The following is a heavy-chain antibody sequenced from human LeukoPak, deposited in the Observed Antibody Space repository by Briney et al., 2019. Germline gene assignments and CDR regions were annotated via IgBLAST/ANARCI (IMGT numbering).Heavy chain of an antibody. CDR2: ISYDGSNK. J-gene: IGHJ4*02. Sequence: GGSLRLSCAASGFTFSSYGMHWVRQAPGKGLEWVAVISYDGSNKYCADSVKGRFTISRDNSKNTLYLQMNSLRAEDTAVYYCAKVPDGDYGVDYWGQGTLVTVSS. V-gene: IGHV3-30*18. D-gene: IGHD4-17*01. CDR1: GFTFSSYG. CDR3: AKVPDGDYGVDY.